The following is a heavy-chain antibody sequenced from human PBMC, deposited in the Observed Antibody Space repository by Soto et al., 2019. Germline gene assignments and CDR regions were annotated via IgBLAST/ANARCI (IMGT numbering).Heavy chain of an antibody. D-gene: IGHD1-20*01. V-gene: IGHV2-70*13. Sequence: SGPTLVNPTDTLTLTCTLSGFSLTSPGMCVSWIRGSPGKALEWLALIERDDDDKYYSTSLKTRLTISKDTRKNQVVLTMANMEPADTATYYCARSIRGPRRFNGMDVWGQGTTVTVSS. CDR3: ARSIRGPRRFNGMDV. J-gene: IGHJ6*02. CDR2: IERDDDDK. CDR1: GFSLTSPGMC.